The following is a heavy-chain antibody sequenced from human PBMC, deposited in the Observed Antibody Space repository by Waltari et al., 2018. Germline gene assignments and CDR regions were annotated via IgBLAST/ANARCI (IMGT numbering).Heavy chain of an antibody. V-gene: IGHV4-38-2*01. CDR3: ARHGGATPLDY. CDR2: IYHSGST. D-gene: IGHD1-26*01. Sequence: QVQLQESGPGLVKPSETLSLTCAVSGYSISSGYYWGWIRQPPGKGLEWIGSIYHSGSTYYNPSLKSRGTIAVDTSKNQFALKLSSVTAADTAVYYCARHGGATPLDYWGQGTLVTVSS. CDR1: GYSISSGYY. J-gene: IGHJ4*02.